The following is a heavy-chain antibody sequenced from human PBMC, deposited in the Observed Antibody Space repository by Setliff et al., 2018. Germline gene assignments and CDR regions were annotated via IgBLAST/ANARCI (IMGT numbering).Heavy chain of an antibody. J-gene: IGHJ6*03. CDR2: IYYSGST. CDR1: GDSISPHY. Sequence: SETLSLTCTVSGDSISPHYWSWIRQPPGKGLEWIGYIYYSGSTTYNPSLKSRVTISVDTPKNQLSLKLSSVTAADTAVYYCARLGGSSGSGGFYYYYYYMDVWGKGTTVTVSS. D-gene: IGHD3-16*01. V-gene: IGHV4-59*08. CDR3: ARLGGSSGSGGFYYYYYYMDV.